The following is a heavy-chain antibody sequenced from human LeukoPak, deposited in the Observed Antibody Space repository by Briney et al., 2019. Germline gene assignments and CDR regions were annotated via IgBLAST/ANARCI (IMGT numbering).Heavy chain of an antibody. J-gene: IGHJ6*02. V-gene: IGHV3-7*01. CDR1: GFTLGSYW. Sequence: PGGSLRLSCAASGFTLGSYWMAWVRQAPGKELEWVATTKDDGSQKYYVDSVKGRFTISRDNAKNSLYLQMNSLRAEDTAVYYCAKDPTNGYYYDSSGYVVYYYGMDVWGQGTTVTVSS. D-gene: IGHD3-22*01. CDR2: TKDDGSQK. CDR3: AKDPTNGYYYDSSGYVVYYYGMDV.